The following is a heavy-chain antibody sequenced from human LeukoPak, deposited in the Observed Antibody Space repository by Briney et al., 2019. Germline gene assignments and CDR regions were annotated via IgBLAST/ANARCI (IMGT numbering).Heavy chain of an antibody. CDR1: GGSISSYY. CDR2: IYYSGST. V-gene: IGHV4-59*01. J-gene: IGHJ3*02. Sequence: SETLSLTCTVSGGSISSYYWSWIRQPPGKGLEWIGYIYYSGSTNYNPSLKSRVTISVDTSKNQFSLKLSSVTAADTAVYYCARAQYDILTGCEMTDAFDIWGQGTMVTVSS. CDR3: ARAQYDILTGCEMTDAFDI. D-gene: IGHD3-9*01.